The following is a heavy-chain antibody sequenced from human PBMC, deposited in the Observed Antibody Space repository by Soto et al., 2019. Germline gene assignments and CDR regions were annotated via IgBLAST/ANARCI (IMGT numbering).Heavy chain of an antibody. J-gene: IGHJ4*02. CDR2: ITSGGTT. V-gene: IGHV3-48*03. CDR1: GFTFSSYE. CDR3: ARVLYATWSSFDY. Sequence: SGGSLRLSCTASGFTFSSYEMTWVRLAPGKGLEWISYITSGGTTYYADSAKGRFTISRDNAKNSLYLHLNSLTAEDTAIYYCARVLYATWSSFDYWGQGTLVTVSS. D-gene: IGHD1-26*01.